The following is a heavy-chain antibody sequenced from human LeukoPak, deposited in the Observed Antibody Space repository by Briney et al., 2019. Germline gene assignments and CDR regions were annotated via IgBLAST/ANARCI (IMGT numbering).Heavy chain of an antibody. J-gene: IGHJ3*02. Sequence: SETLSLTCTGSGGPITGYYWSWIRQSPGKGLEWIGFMHHSGSANSNPSLRSRVTISMDTSKNQFSLKMTSVTTADTAVYYCARDSPFEWRVFGDSFDIWGPGTAVTVSS. V-gene: IGHV4-59*01. CDR3: ARDSPFEWRVFGDSFDI. D-gene: IGHD3-9*01. CDR1: GGPITGYY. CDR2: MHHSGSA.